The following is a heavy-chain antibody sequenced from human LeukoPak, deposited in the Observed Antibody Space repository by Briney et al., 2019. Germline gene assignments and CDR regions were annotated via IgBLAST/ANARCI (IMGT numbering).Heavy chain of an antibody. CDR3: ARSSRQYRLGGAFDI. J-gene: IGHJ3*02. D-gene: IGHD2-2*01. V-gene: IGHV4-4*07. CDR1: GGSISSYY. CDR2: IYTSGST. Sequence: SETLSLTCSVSGGSISSYYWSWIRQPAGKGLEWIGRIYTSGSTNYNPSLKSRVTISVDTSKNQFSLKLSSVTAADTAVYYCARSSRQYRLGGAFDIWGQGTMVTVSS.